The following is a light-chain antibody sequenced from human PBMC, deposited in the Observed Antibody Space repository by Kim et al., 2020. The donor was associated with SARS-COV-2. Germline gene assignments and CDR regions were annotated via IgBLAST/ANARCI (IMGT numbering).Light chain of an antibody. CDR1: QSVSNNY. CDR2: GAS. Sequence: PGERDTLSCRASQSVSNNYLAWYQQKPGQAPRLFIYGASSRAPGIPDRFSGSGSGTDFTLTVSRLEPDDFAVYYCQQYGRSPWTFGQGTKVDIK. CDR3: QQYGRSPWT. J-gene: IGKJ1*01. V-gene: IGKV3-20*01.